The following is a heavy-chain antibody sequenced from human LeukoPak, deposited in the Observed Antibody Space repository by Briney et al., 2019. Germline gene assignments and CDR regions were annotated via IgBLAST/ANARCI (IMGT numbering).Heavy chain of an antibody. V-gene: IGHV4-39*07. CDR3: ARVFVDWNDKGGFDY. CDR2: IYYSGST. CDR1: GGSISSSSYY. J-gene: IGHJ4*02. D-gene: IGHD1-1*01. Sequence: SETLSLTCTVSGGSISSSSYYWGWIRQPLGKGLEWIGSIYYSGSTYYNPSLKSRVTISVDTSKNQFSLKLSSVTAADPAVYYCARVFVDWNDKGGFDYWGQGTLVTVSS.